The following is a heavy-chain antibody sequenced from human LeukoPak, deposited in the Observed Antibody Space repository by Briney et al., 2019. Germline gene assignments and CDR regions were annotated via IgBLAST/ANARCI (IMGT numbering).Heavy chain of an antibody. J-gene: IGHJ4*02. CDR1: GFALTTYN. CDR3: ARGPEWLQLRWVYYY. CDR2: MNPNSGNT. D-gene: IGHD5-24*01. V-gene: IGHV1-8*02. Sequence: VASVKVSCKASGFALTTYNIVWPRQAPGQGLEWMGWMNPNSGNTGYAQKFQGRVTMTRNTSISTAYMELSSLRSEDTAVYYCARGPEWLQLRWVYYYWGQGTLVTVSS.